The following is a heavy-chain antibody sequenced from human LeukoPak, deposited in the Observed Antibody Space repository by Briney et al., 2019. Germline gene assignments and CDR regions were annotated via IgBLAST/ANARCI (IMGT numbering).Heavy chain of an antibody. D-gene: IGHD3-9*01. CDR1: GFTFSSYA. CDR3: ANAPTPYDTGFDY. Sequence: PGGSLRLSCAASGFTFSSYAMSWVRQAPGKRLEWVSAISGSGGSTYYADSVKGRFTISRDNSKNTLYLQMNSLRAEDTAVYYCANAPTPYDTGFDYWGQGTLVTVSS. CDR2: ISGSGGST. V-gene: IGHV3-23*01. J-gene: IGHJ4*02.